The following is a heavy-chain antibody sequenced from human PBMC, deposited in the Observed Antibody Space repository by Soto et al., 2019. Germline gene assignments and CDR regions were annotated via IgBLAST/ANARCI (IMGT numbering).Heavy chain of an antibody. CDR1: GFTFSNYG. CDR2: IRGRGSPT. D-gene: IGHD1-7*01. CDR3: AKMNGNYPYWYFDV. V-gene: IGHV3-23*01. J-gene: IGHJ2*01. Sequence: EVQLLDSGGGLVQPGGSLSLSCAASGFTFSNYGMSWVRQAPGKGLEWVSTIRGRGSPTYYADSVKGRFTISRDNSQNTLYLQMNSLRAEDTAVYFCAKMNGNYPYWYFDVWGRGTLATVSS.